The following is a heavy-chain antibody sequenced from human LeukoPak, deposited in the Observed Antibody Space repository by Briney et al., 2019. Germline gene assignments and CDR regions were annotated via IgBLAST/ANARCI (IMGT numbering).Heavy chain of an antibody. CDR1: GGSISSGDYY. CDR3: ARGDAGDYYFDY. J-gene: IGHJ4*02. V-gene: IGHV4-30-4*01. Sequence: SQTLSLNCTVSGGSISSGDYYWSWIRQPPGKGLEWIGYIYYSGSTYYNPSLKSRVTISVDTSKNQFSLKLSSVTAADTAVYYCARGDAGDYYFDYWGQGTLVTVSS. CDR2: IYYSGST. D-gene: IGHD4-17*01.